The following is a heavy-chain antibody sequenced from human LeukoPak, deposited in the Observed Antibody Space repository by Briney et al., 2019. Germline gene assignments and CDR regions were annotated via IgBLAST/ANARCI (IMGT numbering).Heavy chain of an antibody. J-gene: IGHJ4*02. D-gene: IGHD2-15*01. V-gene: IGHV1-69*05. CDR3: ARDCSGGSCYPYAGY. Sequence: GASVKVSCKASGGTFSSYAISWVRQAPGQGLEWMGRIIPIFGTANYAQKFQGRVTITTDESTSTAYMELSSLRSEDTAVYYCARDCSGGSCYPYAGYWGQGTLVTASS. CDR1: GGTFSSYA. CDR2: IIPIFGTA.